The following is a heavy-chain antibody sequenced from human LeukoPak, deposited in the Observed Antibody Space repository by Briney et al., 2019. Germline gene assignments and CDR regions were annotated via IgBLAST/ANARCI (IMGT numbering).Heavy chain of an antibody. Sequence: PLETLSLTCTVSGGSISSHYWTWIRQPAEKGLEWIGRIHGSGSTNYNPSLESRATMSVDTSRNQFSLRLSSVTAADTAVYYCAKIPSGSYNQYEYWGQGTLVTVSS. CDR3: AKIPSGSYNQYEY. CDR2: IHGSGST. D-gene: IGHD1-26*01. V-gene: IGHV4-4*07. J-gene: IGHJ4*02. CDR1: GGSISSHY.